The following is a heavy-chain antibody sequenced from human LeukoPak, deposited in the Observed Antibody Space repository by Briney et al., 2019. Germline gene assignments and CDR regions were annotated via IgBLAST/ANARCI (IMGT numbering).Heavy chain of an antibody. V-gene: IGHV1-2*02. Sequence: ASVKVSCKASGYTFTGYYMHWVRQAPGQGLEWMGWINPNSGGTNYAQKFQGRVTMTRDTSTSTVYMELSSLRSEDTAVYYCARVRDPYCGGDCYAFDIWGQGTMVTVSS. D-gene: IGHD2-21*02. CDR2: INPNSGGT. CDR3: ARVRDPYCGGDCYAFDI. CDR1: GYTFTGYY. J-gene: IGHJ3*02.